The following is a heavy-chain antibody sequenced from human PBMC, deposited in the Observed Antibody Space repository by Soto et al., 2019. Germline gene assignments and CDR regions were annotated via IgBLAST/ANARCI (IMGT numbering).Heavy chain of an antibody. J-gene: IGHJ4*02. CDR2: IYWDDDK. V-gene: IGHV2-5*02. CDR3: AHRFLAKKGVPDYFES. D-gene: IGHD3-10*01. CDR1: GFSLTTYGVA. Sequence: QITLKESGPALVKPTQTLTLTCSFSGFSLTTYGVAVGLIRQPPGKALEWLALIYWDDDKRFSPSLRSRVTITKDTSEHQVVLTLTNMGPVDTATHYCAHRFLAKKGVPDYFESWGQGTLVTAS.